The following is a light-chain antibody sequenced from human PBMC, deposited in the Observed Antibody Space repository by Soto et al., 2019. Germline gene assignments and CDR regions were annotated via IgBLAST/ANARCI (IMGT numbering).Light chain of an antibody. Sequence: EIVLTQSPVTLSLSPGERATLSCRASQRITSNFLAWFQQKAGLAPRLLIYGASTRASGVPDRFSGGGSGTDFVLTNSRLEPEDGAVYYCQQYGRSPFTFGQGTKLQIK. J-gene: IGKJ2*01. CDR1: QRITSNF. V-gene: IGKV3-20*01. CDR3: QQYGRSPFT. CDR2: GAS.